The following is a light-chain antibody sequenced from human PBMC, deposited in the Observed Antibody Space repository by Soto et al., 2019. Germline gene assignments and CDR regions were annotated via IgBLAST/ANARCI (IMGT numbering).Light chain of an antibody. V-gene: IGLV2-14*01. CDR3: SSYTSSSTLV. Sequence: QSALTQPAFVSGSPGQSITISCTGTNSDIGGYNFVSWYQQHPGKVPKLMIYDVTNRPSGVSNRFSGSKSGNTASLTISGRQDEDEADYYCSSYTSSSTLVFGTGTKVTVL. J-gene: IGLJ1*01. CDR1: NSDIGGYNF. CDR2: DVT.